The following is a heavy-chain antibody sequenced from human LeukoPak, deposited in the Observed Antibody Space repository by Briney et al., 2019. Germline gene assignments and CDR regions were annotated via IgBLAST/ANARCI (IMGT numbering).Heavy chain of an antibody. J-gene: IGHJ4*02. Sequence: SETLSLTCAVYGGSFSGYYWSWIRQPPGKGLEWIGEINHSGSTNYNPSLKSRVTISVDTSKNQFSLKLSSVTAADTAVYYCARVGYYYGSGTDYRGQGTLVTVSS. CDR3: ARVGYYYGSGTDY. D-gene: IGHD3-10*01. CDR1: GGSFSGYY. CDR2: INHSGST. V-gene: IGHV4-34*01.